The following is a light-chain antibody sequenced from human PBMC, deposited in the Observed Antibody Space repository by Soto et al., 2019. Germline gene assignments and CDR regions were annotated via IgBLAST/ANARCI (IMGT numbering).Light chain of an antibody. J-gene: IGKJ1*01. CDR1: QSISSW. Sequence: DIQMTQSPSTLSASVGDRVTITCRARQSISSWLAWYQQKPGTAPKLLIYKASTLQSGVPSRFSGSGSGTEFTLTISSLQPDDFATYYCQQYSDNWTFGQGTKVEIK. CDR3: QQYSDNWT. CDR2: KAS. V-gene: IGKV1-5*03.